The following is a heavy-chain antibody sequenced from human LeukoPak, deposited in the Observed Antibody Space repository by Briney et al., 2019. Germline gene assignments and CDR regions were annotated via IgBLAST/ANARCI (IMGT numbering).Heavy chain of an antibody. D-gene: IGHD3-10*01. CDR3: VSGWFGELLSEGHYYYMDV. V-gene: IGHV1-2*02. CDR1: GYTFTGYY. CDR2: INPNSGGT. Sequence: ASVKVSCKASGYTFTGYYMHWVRQAPGQGIEWMGWINPNSGGTNYAQKFQGRVTMARDTSISTAYMELSRLRSDDTAVYYCVSGWFGELLSEGHYYYMDVWGKGTTVTVSS. J-gene: IGHJ6*03.